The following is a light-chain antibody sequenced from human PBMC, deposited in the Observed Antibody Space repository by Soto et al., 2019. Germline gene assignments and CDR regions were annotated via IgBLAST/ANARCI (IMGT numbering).Light chain of an antibody. CDR2: DVS. J-gene: IGLJ1*01. CDR3: SSYTSSSTLEGYV. Sequence: QSALTQPASVSGSPGQSITISCTGTSSDVGGYNYVSWYQQHPGKAPKLMIYDVSNRPSGVSNRFSGAKSGNTASLTISGLQAEDEADYYFSSYTSSSTLEGYVFGTGTKLTVL. CDR1: SSDVGGYNY. V-gene: IGLV2-14*01.